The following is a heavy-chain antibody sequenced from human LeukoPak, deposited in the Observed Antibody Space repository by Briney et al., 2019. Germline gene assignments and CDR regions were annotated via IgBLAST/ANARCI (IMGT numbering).Heavy chain of an antibody. D-gene: IGHD6-13*01. J-gene: IGHJ4*02. V-gene: IGHV4-39*01. CDR2: IYYSGST. CDR3: ARHSSPLNYFDY. Sequence: SETLSLTCTVSGGSISSSSYYWGWIRQPPGKGLKWIGSIYYSGSTYYNPSLKSRVTISVDTSKNQFSLKLSSVTAADTAVYYCARHSSPLNYFDYWGQGTLVTVSS. CDR1: GGSISSSSYY.